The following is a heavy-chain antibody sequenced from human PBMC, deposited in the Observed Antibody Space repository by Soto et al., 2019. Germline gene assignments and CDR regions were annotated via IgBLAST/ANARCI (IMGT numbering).Heavy chain of an antibody. D-gene: IGHD2-15*01. V-gene: IGHV1-69*01. CDR3: ASSAYDVVVVAADNWFDP. CDR1: GGTFSSYA. Sequence: QVQLVQSGAEVKKPGSSVKVSCKASGGTFSSYAISWVRQAPGQGLEWMGGIIPIFDTANYGQKFQGRVTITADESTSTAYMELSSLRSEDTAVYYCASSAYDVVVVAADNWFDPWGQGALVTVSS. CDR2: IIPIFDTA. J-gene: IGHJ5*02.